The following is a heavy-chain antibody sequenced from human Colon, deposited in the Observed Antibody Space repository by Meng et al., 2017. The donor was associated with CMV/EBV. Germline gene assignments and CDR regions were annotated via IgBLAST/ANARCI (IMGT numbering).Heavy chain of an antibody. CDR1: SDNFTSCY. CDR2: LDPNCGES. V-gene: IGHV1-2*02. Sequence: KAFSDNFTSCYIPWVRRAPGYALEWMGWLDPNCGESNYAQKFQGGVTITRDTSISTAYMELSRLRSADTPVYYCARLSGTSCGGFFDFWGQGALVTVSS. D-gene: IGHD2-21*01. CDR3: ARLSGTSCGGFFDF. J-gene: IGHJ4*02.